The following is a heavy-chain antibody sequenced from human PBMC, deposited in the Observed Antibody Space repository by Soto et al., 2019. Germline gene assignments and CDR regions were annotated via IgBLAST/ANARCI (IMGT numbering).Heavy chain of an antibody. D-gene: IGHD2-8*01. CDR2: LYPSGGT. CDR3: ARCLHCSNGGRFDP. CDR1: GVSISRSNW. V-gene: IGHV4-4*02. J-gene: IGHJ5*02. Sequence: SETLSLTCSVSGVSISRSNWWTWVRQVPGKGLEWIGELYPSGGTTYNPSLQNRVTISVDYSKNHLSLTLTSVTAADTAVYYCARCLHCSNGGRFDPWGQGALVTVSS.